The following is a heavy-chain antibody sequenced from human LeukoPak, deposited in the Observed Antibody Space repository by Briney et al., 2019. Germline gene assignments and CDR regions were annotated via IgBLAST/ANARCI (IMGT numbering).Heavy chain of an antibody. V-gene: IGHV3-48*03. CDR1: AFTLSSYE. Sequence: GGSLRLSCAASAFTLSSYEMNWVRQAPGKGLEWVSYISSSGTTTYYADSVKGRFTTSRDNAKSSLYLQMNSLRPEDTAVYYCARISGSGRYSLDYWGQGTLVTVSS. CDR3: ARISGSGRYSLDY. D-gene: IGHD3-10*01. CDR2: ISSSGTTT. J-gene: IGHJ4*02.